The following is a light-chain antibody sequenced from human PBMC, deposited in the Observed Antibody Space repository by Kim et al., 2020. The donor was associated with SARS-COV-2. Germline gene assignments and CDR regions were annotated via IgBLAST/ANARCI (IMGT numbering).Light chain of an antibody. CDR2: TAS. CDR1: QTITNY. V-gene: IGKV1-39*01. CDR3: QQTYTTPYT. J-gene: IGKJ2*01. Sequence: DIQMTQSPTSLSAAVGDRVTLTCRASQTITNYLNWYQQKPGTAPKLLFYTASSLHRGVPSRFSASGSGTYFTLTISSLQPEDFATYFCQQTYTTPYTFGQGTKLEI.